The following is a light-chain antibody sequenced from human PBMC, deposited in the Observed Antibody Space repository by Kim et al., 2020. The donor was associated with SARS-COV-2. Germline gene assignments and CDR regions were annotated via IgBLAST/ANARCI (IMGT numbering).Light chain of an antibody. CDR2: GKD. Sequence: SSELTQDPAVSVALGQTVRITCQGDSLRIYYASWYQQKPGQAPILVIHGKDNRPSGIPDRFSGSSSGITASLTITGAQAEDEADYYCNSRDSSGNRLVFGGGTKVTVL. J-gene: IGLJ2*01. CDR3: NSRDSSGNRLV. CDR1: SLRIYY. V-gene: IGLV3-19*01.